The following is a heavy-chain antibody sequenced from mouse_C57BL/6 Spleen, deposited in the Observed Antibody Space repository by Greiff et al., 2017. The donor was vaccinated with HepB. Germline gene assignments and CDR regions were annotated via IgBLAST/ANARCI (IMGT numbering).Heavy chain of an antibody. J-gene: IGHJ4*01. Sequence: VQLKQSGAELVRPGASVKLSCTASGFNIKDDYMHWVKQRPEQGLEWIGWIDPENGDTEYASKFQGKATITADTSSNTAYLQLSSLTSEDTAVYYCTTLLRDYYAMDYWGQGTSVTVSS. CDR1: GFNIKDDY. CDR3: TTLLRDYYAMDY. V-gene: IGHV14-4*01. CDR2: IDPENGDT.